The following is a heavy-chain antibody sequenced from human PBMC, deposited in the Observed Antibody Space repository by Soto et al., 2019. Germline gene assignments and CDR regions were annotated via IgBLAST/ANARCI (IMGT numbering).Heavy chain of an antibody. V-gene: IGHV3-23*01. D-gene: IGHD2-8*02. J-gene: IGHJ3*02. CDR2: ILVDGRT. CDR1: GFICSSYD. CDR3: AKATATGGGAFEI. Sequence: GGSLILSCAASGFICSSYDMSWVRQAPGKGLEWVSTILVDGRTFYVDSVKGRFTTSRDSSQNTVYLQMNSLTAGDTALYYCAKATATGGGAFEICGKGTMVTV.